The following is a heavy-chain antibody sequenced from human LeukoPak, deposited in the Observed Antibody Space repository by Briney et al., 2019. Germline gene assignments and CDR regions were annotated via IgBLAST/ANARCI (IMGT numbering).Heavy chain of an antibody. CDR1: GGTFSSYA. J-gene: IGHJ4*02. V-gene: IGHV1-69*13. D-gene: IGHD3-22*01. Sequence: SVKVSCKASGGTFSSYAISWVRQAPGQGLEWMGGIIPIFGTANYAQKFQGRVTITADESTSTAYMELSSLRSEDTAVYYCARRRYYYDSSGYFDYWGQGTLVTVSS. CDR2: IIPIFGTA. CDR3: ARRRYYYDSSGYFDY.